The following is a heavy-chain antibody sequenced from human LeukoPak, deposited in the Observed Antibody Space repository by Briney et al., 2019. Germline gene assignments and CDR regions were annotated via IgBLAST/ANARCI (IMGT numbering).Heavy chain of an antibody. CDR1: VFTFSSPA. D-gene: IGHD1-26*01. J-gene: IGHJ4*02. CDR3: ANPEWGTYLVGFDY. CDR2: ISFSGEDT. Sequence: PGGSLSLSRASSVFTFSSPAMHGVRQAPGRGREGVSAISFSGEDTYYAETVKGRFTISRDNSKNTLYLRKDSLRAEDTAVYFCANPEWGTYLVGFDYWGQGTLVTVSS. V-gene: IGHV3-23*01.